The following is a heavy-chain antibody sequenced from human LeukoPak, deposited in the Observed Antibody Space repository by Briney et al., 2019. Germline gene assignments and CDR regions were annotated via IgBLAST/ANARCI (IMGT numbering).Heavy chain of an antibody. Sequence: SETLSLTCTVSGRSISSSSYYWGWIRQPPGKGLEWFGSIYYSGSTYYNPSLKSQVPISGDTSKNQFSLKLSSVTAADTAVYYCARHAIKRITMVRGVNNWFDPWGQGTLVTVSS. CDR3: ARHAIKRITMVRGVNNWFDP. D-gene: IGHD3-10*01. CDR2: IYYSGST. CDR1: GRSISSSSYY. J-gene: IGHJ5*02. V-gene: IGHV4-39*01.